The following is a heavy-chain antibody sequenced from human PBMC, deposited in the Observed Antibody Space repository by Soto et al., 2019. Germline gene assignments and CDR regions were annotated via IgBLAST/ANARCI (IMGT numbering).Heavy chain of an antibody. CDR3: ASGDYAKAFDI. V-gene: IGHV4-28*01. Sequence: QVQLQESGPGLVKPSDTLSLICAVSGYSISSSNWWGWIRQPPGKGLEWIGNIYYSGSAYYNPSLTSRVTMSLATSKTQFSLKLTSGTAVDTAVYFCASGDYAKAFDIWGQGTTVTVSS. CDR1: GYSISSSNW. J-gene: IGHJ3*02. CDR2: IYYSGSA. D-gene: IGHD2-2*01.